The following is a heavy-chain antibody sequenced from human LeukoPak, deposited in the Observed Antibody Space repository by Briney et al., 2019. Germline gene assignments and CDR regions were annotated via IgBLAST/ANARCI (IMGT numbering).Heavy chain of an antibody. J-gene: IGHJ6*04. V-gene: IGHV1-18*01. D-gene: IGHD1-7*01. CDR2: ISAYNGNT. CDR3: ARAIPSRYNWNSLRVAV. CDR1: GYTFTSYG. Sequence: GASVRVSCKASGYTFTSYGISWVRQAPGQGLEWMGWISAYNGNTNYAQKLQGRVTMTTDTSTSTAYMERRSLRSDDTAVYYCARAIPSRYNWNSLRVAVWGKGPKLPVSS.